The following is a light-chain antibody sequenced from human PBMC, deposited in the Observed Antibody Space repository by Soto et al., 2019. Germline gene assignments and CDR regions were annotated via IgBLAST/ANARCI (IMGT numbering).Light chain of an antibody. CDR2: EVT. CDR1: SGDIGGYNY. J-gene: IGLJ2*01. V-gene: IGLV2-14*01. Sequence: QSALTQPASVSGSPGQSITISCTGTSGDIGGYNYVSWYQQHPGKAPKLLISEVTNRPSGVSNRVSGSKSGNTASLTISGLQAEDEADYYCSSYTTNSTPVVFGGGTKLTVL. CDR3: SSYTTNSTPVV.